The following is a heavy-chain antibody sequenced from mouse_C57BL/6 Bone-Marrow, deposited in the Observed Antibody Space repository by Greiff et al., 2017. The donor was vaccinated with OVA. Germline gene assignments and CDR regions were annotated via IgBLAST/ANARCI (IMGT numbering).Heavy chain of an antibody. J-gene: IGHJ4*01. Sequence: VQLQQSGPGLVQPSQSLSLTCTASGFSLTSYCVHWVRQSPGKGLEWLGVIWRGGSTDYNAAFISRLSISKDKSKSQIFIKMNSLQADDTAIYYCARNYATVVPYYAMDYWGQGTSVTVSS. V-gene: IGHV2-2*01. CDR3: ARNYATVVPYYAMDY. CDR1: GFSLTSYC. CDR2: IWRGGST. D-gene: IGHD1-1*01.